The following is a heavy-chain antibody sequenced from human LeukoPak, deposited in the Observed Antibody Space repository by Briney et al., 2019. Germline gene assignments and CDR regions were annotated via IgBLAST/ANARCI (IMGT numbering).Heavy chain of an antibody. CDR1: GFTFSSYW. J-gene: IGHJ4*02. V-gene: IGHV3-74*01. CDR3: AKGRSGYSPYYFDY. CDR2: INSDGSST. D-gene: IGHD3-22*01. Sequence: GGSLRLSCAASGFTFSSYWMRWVRQAPGKGLVWVSRINSDGSSTSYADSVKGRFTISRDNSKNTLYLQMNSLRAEDPAVYYCAKGRSGYSPYYFDYWGQGTLVTVSS.